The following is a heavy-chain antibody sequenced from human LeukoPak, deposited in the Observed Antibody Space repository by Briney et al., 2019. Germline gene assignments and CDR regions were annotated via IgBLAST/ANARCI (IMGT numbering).Heavy chain of an antibody. CDR3: ARGLHYYGSGSYYRSRYYFDY. V-gene: IGHV4-34*01. Sequence: PSETLSLTCAVYGGSFSGYYWSWIRQPPGKGLEWIGEINHSGSTNYNPSLKSRVTISVDTSKNQFSLKLSSVTAADTAVYYCARGLHYYGSGSYYRSRYYFDYWGQGTLVTVSS. D-gene: IGHD3-10*01. CDR2: INHSGST. J-gene: IGHJ4*02. CDR1: GGSFSGYY.